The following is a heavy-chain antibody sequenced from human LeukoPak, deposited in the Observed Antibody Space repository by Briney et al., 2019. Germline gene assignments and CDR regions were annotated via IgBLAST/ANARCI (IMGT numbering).Heavy chain of an antibody. V-gene: IGHV1-69*13. Sequence: SVKVSCKASGGTFSSYAISWVRQAPGQGLKWMGGIIPIFGTANYAQKFQGRVTITADESTSTAYMELSSLRSEDTAVYYCARSWYYDSSGYYQNDYWGQGTLVTVSS. CDR1: GGTFSSYA. D-gene: IGHD3-22*01. J-gene: IGHJ4*02. CDR3: ARSWYYDSSGYYQNDY. CDR2: IIPIFGTA.